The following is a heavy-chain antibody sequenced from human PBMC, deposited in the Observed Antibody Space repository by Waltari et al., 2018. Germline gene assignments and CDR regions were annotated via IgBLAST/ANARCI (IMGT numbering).Heavy chain of an antibody. CDR3: ARDRGGSYSDY. V-gene: IGHV4-59*01. CDR1: GSSISSYY. CDR2: IYYSGST. D-gene: IGHD1-26*01. J-gene: IGHJ4*02. Sequence: QVQLQESGPGLVKPSETLSRTCTVSGSSISSYYWSWIRQPPGKGLEWIGYIYYSGSTNYNPSLKSRVTISVDTSKNQFSLKLSSVTAADTAVYYCARDRGGSYSDYWGQGTLVTVSS.